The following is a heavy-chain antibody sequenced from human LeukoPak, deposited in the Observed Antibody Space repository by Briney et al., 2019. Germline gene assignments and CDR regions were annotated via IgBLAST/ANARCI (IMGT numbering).Heavy chain of an antibody. J-gene: IGHJ4*02. CDR2: MNVANGNT. V-gene: IGHV1-3*01. Sequence: ASVTVSFTASGYTFKNYPMHWVRQAPGQRLEWMGWMNVANGNTKYSEKFQNRVTISRDTPASTAYLELSSLTSEDTAIYYCARVAIAMIVVTYFDYWGQGTLVTVSS. CDR1: GYTFKNYP. D-gene: IGHD3-22*01. CDR3: ARVAIAMIVVTYFDY.